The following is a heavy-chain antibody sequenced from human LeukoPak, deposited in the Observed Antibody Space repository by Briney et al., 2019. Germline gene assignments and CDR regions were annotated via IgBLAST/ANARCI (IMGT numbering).Heavy chain of an antibody. Sequence: ASVKVSCKASGGTFSSYAISWVRQAPGQGLEWMGGIIPIFGTANYAQKFQGGVTITADESTSTAYMELSSLRSEDTAVYYCARVGSGQDWFDPWGQGTLVTVSS. D-gene: IGHD3-10*01. CDR1: GGTFSSYA. V-gene: IGHV1-69*13. CDR2: IIPIFGTA. J-gene: IGHJ5*02. CDR3: ARVGSGQDWFDP.